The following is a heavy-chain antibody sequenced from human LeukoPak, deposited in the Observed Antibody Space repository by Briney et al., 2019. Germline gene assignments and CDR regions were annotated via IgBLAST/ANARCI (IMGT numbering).Heavy chain of an antibody. V-gene: IGHV3-48*03. D-gene: IGHD4-11*01. J-gene: IGHJ4*02. CDR3: TRDSFFDGNYRPDYFDC. Sequence: GGSLRLSCAASGFNFRDYEMNWVRQAPGKGLEWLSYISGSSGIIYYADSVKGRFSISRDNAKNSLYLQMNSLRAEDTAIYYCTRDSFFDGNYRPDYFDCWGQGTQVTVSS. CDR1: GFNFRDYE. CDR2: ISGSSGII.